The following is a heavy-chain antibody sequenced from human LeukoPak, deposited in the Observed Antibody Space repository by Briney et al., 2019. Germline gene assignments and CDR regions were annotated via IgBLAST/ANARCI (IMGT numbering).Heavy chain of an antibody. Sequence: PGGSLRLSCVASGFTFSSYEMNWVRQAPGRGLEWVSYISSGSTTIYYADSVKGRFTISRDNAKNSLYLQMISLRPEDTAIYYCARGYYDILTGYSYWGQGTLVTVSS. J-gene: IGHJ4*02. CDR2: ISSGSTTI. V-gene: IGHV3-48*03. CDR1: GFTFSSYE. CDR3: ARGYYDILTGYSY. D-gene: IGHD3-9*01.